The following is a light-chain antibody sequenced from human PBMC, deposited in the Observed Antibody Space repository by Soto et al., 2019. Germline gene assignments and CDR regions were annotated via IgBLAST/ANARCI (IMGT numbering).Light chain of an antibody. Sequence: QSALTQPASVSGSPGQSITISCTGTSSDVGSYKIVSWYQHHPGKAPKLIIYAVTKRPSGVSNRFSGSKSGNTASLTMSGLQAEDEADYYCCSYAGGNTYVVGTGTKVTVL. J-gene: IGLJ1*01. CDR3: CSYAGGNTYV. CDR1: SSDVGSYKI. CDR2: AVT. V-gene: IGLV2-23*02.